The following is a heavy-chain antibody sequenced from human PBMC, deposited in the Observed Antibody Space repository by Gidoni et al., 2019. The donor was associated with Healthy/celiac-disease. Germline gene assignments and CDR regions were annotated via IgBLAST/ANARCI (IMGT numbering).Heavy chain of an antibody. V-gene: IGHV4-31*03. J-gene: IGHJ3*02. Sequence: QVQLQESGPGLVKPSQTLSLPCTVSGGPISSGGYYWSWIRQHPGKGLEWIGYIYYSGSTYYNPSLKSRVTISVDTSKNQFSLKLSSVTAADTAVYYCARYSGGRLFSHNSHAFDIWGQGTMVTVSS. CDR3: ARYSGGRLFSHNSHAFDI. CDR2: IYYSGST. CDR1: GGPISSGGYY. D-gene: IGHD6-19*01.